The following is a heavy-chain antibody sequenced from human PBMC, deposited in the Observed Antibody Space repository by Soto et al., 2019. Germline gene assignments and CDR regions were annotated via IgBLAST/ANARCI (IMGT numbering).Heavy chain of an antibody. CDR2: ISYDGSNK. D-gene: IGHD6-13*01. V-gene: IGHV3-30-3*01. J-gene: IGHJ5*02. CDR3: ARSAAAGTNNWFDP. Sequence: GGSLRLSCAASGFTFSSYAMHWVRQAPGKGLEWVAVISYDGSNKYYADSVKGRFTISRDNSKNTLYLQMNSLRAEDTAVYYCARSAAAGTNNWFDPWGQGTLVTVSS. CDR1: GFTFSSYA.